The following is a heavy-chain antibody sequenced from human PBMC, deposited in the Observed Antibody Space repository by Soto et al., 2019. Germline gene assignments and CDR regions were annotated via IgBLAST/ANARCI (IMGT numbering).Heavy chain of an antibody. D-gene: IGHD3-9*01. CDR3: SSLIGS. V-gene: IGHV3-7*01. Sequence: GGSLRLSCAASGFRFSEHWMHWVRQVPGKGLEWVANINQDGSANYYVDSVKGRFTISRDNANNSLFLQMKSLRAEDTAVHYCSSLIGSWGQGTLVTVSS. J-gene: IGHJ5*02. CDR2: INQDGSAN. CDR1: GFRFSEHW.